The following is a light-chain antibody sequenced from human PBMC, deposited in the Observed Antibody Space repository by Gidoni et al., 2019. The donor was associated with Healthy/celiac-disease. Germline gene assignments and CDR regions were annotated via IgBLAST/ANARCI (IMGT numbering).Light chain of an antibody. Sequence: EIVMTQSPATLSVSPGERATRSCRASQSVSSNLAWYQQQPGQAPRLLIYGASTRATGIPARFSGSGSGTEFTLTISSLQSEDFAVYYCQQYNNWPPTGTFGQGTKVEIK. V-gene: IGKV3-15*01. CDR1: QSVSSN. CDR2: GAS. CDR3: QQYNNWPPTGT. J-gene: IGKJ1*01.